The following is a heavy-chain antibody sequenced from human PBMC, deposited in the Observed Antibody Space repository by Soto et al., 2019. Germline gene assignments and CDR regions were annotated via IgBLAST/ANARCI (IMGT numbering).Heavy chain of an antibody. D-gene: IGHD1-26*01. J-gene: IGHJ6*02. V-gene: IGHV4-31*03. Sequence: SETLSLTCTVSGGSISSGGYYWSWIRQHPGKGLEWIGYIYYSGSTYYNPSLKSRVTISVDTSKNQFSLKLSSVTAADTAVYYCASEVVGATKGGDYYYGMDVWGQGTTVTVSS. CDR2: IYYSGST. CDR1: GGSISSGGYY. CDR3: ASEVVGATKGGDYYYGMDV.